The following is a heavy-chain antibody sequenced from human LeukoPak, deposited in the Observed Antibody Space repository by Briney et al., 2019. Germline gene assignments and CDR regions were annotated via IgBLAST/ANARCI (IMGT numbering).Heavy chain of an antibody. CDR1: GFTFSAYG. D-gene: IGHD4-17*01. CDR3: AKDNYGGIFAS. Sequence: LAGESLRLSCAASGFTFSAYGMSWVRQAPGKWLEWVSHISDTVRDTWYANSVKGRFISSRDNSRDTVYLQRSRLRPEDTALYFCAKDNYGGIFASWGQGTLVTVSS. V-gene: IGHV3-23*01. J-gene: IGHJ4*02. CDR2: ISDTVRDT.